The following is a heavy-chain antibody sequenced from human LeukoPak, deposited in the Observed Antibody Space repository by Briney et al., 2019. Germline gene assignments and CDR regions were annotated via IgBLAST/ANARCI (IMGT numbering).Heavy chain of an antibody. Sequence: GGSLRLSCAASGFTFSSYAMSWVRQAPGKGLESVSAISGSGGSTYYADSVKGRFTISRDNSKNTLYLQMNSLRAEDTAVYYCAKVIAVAGTFVYYYYYGMDVWGQGTTVTVSS. CDR2: ISGSGGST. CDR1: GFTFSSYA. V-gene: IGHV3-23*01. J-gene: IGHJ6*02. D-gene: IGHD6-19*01. CDR3: AKVIAVAGTFVYYYYYGMDV.